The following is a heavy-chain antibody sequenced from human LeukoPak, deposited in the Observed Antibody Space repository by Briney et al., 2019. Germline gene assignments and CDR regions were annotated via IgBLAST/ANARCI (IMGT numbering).Heavy chain of an antibody. Sequence: GGSLRLSCAASGFTFSSYAMSWVRQAPGKGLEWVSAISGSGGSTYYADSVKGRFTISRDNSKNTLYLQMNSLRAEDTAIYYCAKERRDYDFWSGYFDYWGQGTLVTVSS. J-gene: IGHJ4*02. CDR3: AKERRDYDFWSGYFDY. CDR2: ISGSGGST. D-gene: IGHD3-3*01. V-gene: IGHV3-23*01. CDR1: GFTFSSYA.